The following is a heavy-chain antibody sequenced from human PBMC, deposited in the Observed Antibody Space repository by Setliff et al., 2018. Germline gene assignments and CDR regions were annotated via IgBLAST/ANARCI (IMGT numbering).Heavy chain of an antibody. D-gene: IGHD3-16*02. CDR2: IYYSGST. CDR3: ARDLYDYVWGTYRYHDAFDI. V-gene: IGHV4-59*12. J-gene: IGHJ3*02. Sequence: SETLSLTCTVSGGSISSYYWSWIRQPPGKGLEWIGYIYYSGSTYYNPSLKSRVTISTDTSKNQFSLKLSSVTAADTAVYYCARDLYDYVWGTYRYHDAFDIWGQGTMVTVSS. CDR1: GGSISSYY.